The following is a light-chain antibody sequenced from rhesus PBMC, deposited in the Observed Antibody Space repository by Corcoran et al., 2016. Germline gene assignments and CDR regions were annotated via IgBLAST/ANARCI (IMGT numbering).Light chain of an antibody. Sequence: DIQMTQSPSSLSASVGDRVTITCRASENVNNYLNWYQQKPGKAPKLLIYKESTLQSGVPSRFSGSGSGIDYTFTISSLQPEDVATYYCQHGYGTPLTFGGGTKVEIK. CDR3: QHGYGTPLT. V-gene: IGKV1-74*01. CDR2: KES. J-gene: IGKJ4*01. CDR1: ENVNNY.